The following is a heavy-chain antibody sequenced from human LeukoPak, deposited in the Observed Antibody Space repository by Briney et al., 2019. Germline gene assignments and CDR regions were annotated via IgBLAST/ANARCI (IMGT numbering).Heavy chain of an antibody. CDR1: GYTFTSYD. D-gene: IGHD3-3*01. J-gene: IGHJ6*03. CDR2: MNPNSGNT. Sequence: ASVKVSCKASGYTFTSYDINWVRQATGHGLEWMGWMNPNSGNTGYAQKFQGRVTITRNTSISTAYMELSSLRSEDTAVYYCARFVGYDFWSGSERYYYYMDVWGKGTTVTVSS. V-gene: IGHV1-8*03. CDR3: ARFVGYDFWSGSERYYYYMDV.